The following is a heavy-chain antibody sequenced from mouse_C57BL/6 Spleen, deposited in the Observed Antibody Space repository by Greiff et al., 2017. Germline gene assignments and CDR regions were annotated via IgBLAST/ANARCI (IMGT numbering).Heavy chain of an antibody. V-gene: IGHV2-5*01. D-gene: IGHD1-1*01. J-gene: IGHJ3*01. Sequence: VNVVESGPGLVQPSQSLSITCTVSGFSLTSYGVHWVRQSPGKGLEWLGGIWRGGSTDYNAAFMSRLSITKDNSKSQVFFKMNSLQADDTAIYYCATNYGSSYEGFAYWGQGTLVTVSA. CDR2: IWRGGST. CDR3: ATNYGSSYEGFAY. CDR1: GFSLTSYG.